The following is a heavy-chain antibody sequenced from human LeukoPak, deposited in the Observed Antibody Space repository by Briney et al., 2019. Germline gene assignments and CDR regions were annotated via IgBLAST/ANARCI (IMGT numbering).Heavy chain of an antibody. CDR1: GFTFSSYA. Sequence: GGSLRLSCAASGFTFSSYAMSWVRQAPGKGLEWVSAISGSGGSTYYADSVKGRFTISRDNSKNTLYLQMNSLRAEDTAVYYRAKAGSGYYSTYNWFDPWGQGTLVTVSS. D-gene: IGHD3-22*01. V-gene: IGHV3-23*01. J-gene: IGHJ5*02. CDR2: ISGSGGST. CDR3: AKAGSGYYSTYNWFDP.